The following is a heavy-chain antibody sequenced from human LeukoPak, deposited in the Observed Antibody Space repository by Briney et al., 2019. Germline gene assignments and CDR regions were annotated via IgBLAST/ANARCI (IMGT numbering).Heavy chain of an antibody. V-gene: IGHV5-10-1*01. CDR1: GYSFTSYW. J-gene: IGHJ4*02. CDR2: IDPSVSYT. CDR3: ARDDLDYYGSGQKKRSFDY. D-gene: IGHD3-10*01. Sequence: GESLKISCKGSGYSFTSYWISWVRQMPGKGLEWMGRIDPSVSYTNYSPSFQGHVTISADKSISTAYLQWSSLKASDTAMYYCARDDLDYYGSGQKKRSFDYWGQGTLVTVSS.